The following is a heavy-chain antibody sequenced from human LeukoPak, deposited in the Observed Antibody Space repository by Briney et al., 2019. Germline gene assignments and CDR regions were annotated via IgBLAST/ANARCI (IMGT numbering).Heavy chain of an antibody. J-gene: IGHJ4*02. CDR3: ARDRNFGGSYNTIDY. V-gene: IGHV6-1*01. D-gene: IGHD1-26*01. CDR2: TYYRSKWY. Sequence: SQTLSLTCAISGDSVSSNSAAWSWMRQSPSRGLEWLGRTYYRSKWYNAVSVKSRITINPDTSKNQVSLQLNSVTPEDTAVYYCARDRNFGGSYNTIDYWGQGTLVTVSS. CDR1: GDSVSSNSAA.